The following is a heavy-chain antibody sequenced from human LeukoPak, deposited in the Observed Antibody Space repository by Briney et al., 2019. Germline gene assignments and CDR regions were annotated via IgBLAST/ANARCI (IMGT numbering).Heavy chain of an antibody. V-gene: IGHV4-4*07. CDR3: ARGMGFDWLPFDY. Sequence: SETLSLICSVSGGSISSYPWSWIRQPAGKGLEWIGRISTSGSTSVSTNYNPSLKSRITISVDKSKNQFSLKLSSVTAADTAVYYCARGMGFDWLPFDYWGQGTLVTVSS. D-gene: IGHD3-9*01. J-gene: IGHJ4*02. CDR1: GGSISSYP. CDR2: ISTSGSTSVST.